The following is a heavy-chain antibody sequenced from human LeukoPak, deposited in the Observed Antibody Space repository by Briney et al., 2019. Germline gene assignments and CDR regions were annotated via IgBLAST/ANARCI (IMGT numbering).Heavy chain of an antibody. D-gene: IGHD3-10*01. CDR2: FDPEDGET. J-gene: IGHJ4*02. Sequence: GASVTVSCKVSGYTLTELSMHWVRQAPGKGLEWMGGFDPEDGETIYAQKLQGRVTMTEDTSTDTAYMELSSLRSEDTAVYYCATAGYYGSGSFDYWGQGTLVTVSS. CDR1: GYTLTELS. V-gene: IGHV1-24*01. CDR3: ATAGYYGSGSFDY.